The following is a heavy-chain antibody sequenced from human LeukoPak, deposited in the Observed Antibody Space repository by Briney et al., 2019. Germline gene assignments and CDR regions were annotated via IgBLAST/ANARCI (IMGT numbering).Heavy chain of an antibody. CDR2: ISAATGNT. Sequence: ASVKVSCKASGYTFTNYAIHWMRQSPGQRLVWMGWISAATGNTKYSQNFQDRVTITRDTSASTVYMELSSLRSEDTAIYYCAKYGDYAHDYWGQGTLVSVSP. V-gene: IGHV1-3*01. CDR3: AKYGDYAHDY. CDR1: GYTFTNYA. D-gene: IGHD4-17*01. J-gene: IGHJ4*02.